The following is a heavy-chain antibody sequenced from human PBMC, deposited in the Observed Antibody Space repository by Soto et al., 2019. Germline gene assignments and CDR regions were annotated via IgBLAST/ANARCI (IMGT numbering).Heavy chain of an antibody. Sequence: ASVKVSCKASGYTFTSYAMHWVRQAPGQRLEWMGWINAGNGNTKYSQKFQGRVTITRDTSASTAYMELSSLRSEDTAVYYCARDTSSSSWYGGFDPWGQGTLVTVSS. CDR2: INAGNGNT. CDR3: ARDTSSSSWYGGFDP. CDR1: GYTFTSYA. J-gene: IGHJ5*02. V-gene: IGHV1-3*01. D-gene: IGHD6-13*01.